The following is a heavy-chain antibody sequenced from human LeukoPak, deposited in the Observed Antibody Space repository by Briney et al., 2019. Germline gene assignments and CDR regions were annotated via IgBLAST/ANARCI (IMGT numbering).Heavy chain of an antibody. Sequence: SETLSLTCTVSGGSISSSSYYWGWIRQPPGKGLEWIGSIYYSGSTYYNPSLKSRVTISVDTSMNQFSLKLSSVTAADTAVYYCARHKTEKIALNWFDPWGQGTLVTVSS. J-gene: IGHJ5*02. CDR3: ARHKTEKIALNWFDP. D-gene: IGHD2/OR15-2a*01. CDR1: GGSISSSSYY. CDR2: IYYSGST. V-gene: IGHV4-39*01.